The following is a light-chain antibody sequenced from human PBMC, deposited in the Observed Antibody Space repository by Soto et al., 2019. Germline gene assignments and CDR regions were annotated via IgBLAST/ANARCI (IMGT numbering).Light chain of an antibody. CDR3: QQYDTYSGT. J-gene: IGKJ3*01. V-gene: IGKV1-5*03. CDR1: QTINTW. CDR2: RAS. Sequence: DIQMTQSPSTLSASVGDRVTITCRASQTINTWLAWYQQKPGKAPKLLIYRASNLVSGVPSRFSGSGSGTEFILTISSLQPDDFSTYYCQQYDTYSGTFGPGTKVDI.